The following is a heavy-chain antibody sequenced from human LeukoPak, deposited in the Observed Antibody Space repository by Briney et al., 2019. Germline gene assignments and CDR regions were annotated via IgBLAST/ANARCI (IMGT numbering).Heavy chain of an antibody. CDR3: ARSGWWMATNFDY. V-gene: IGHV3-7*01. J-gene: IGHJ4*02. CDR2: IKQDGSGK. Sequence: GGSLRLSCAASGFTFSSYWMSWVRQAPGKGLEWVANIKQDGSGKYYVDSAKGRFTISRDNAKNSLYLQMNSLRAEDTAVYYCARSGWWMATNFDYWGQGTLVTVSS. CDR1: GFTFSSYW. D-gene: IGHD5-24*01.